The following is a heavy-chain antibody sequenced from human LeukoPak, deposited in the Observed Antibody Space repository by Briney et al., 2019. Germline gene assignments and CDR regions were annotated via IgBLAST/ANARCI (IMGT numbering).Heavy chain of an antibody. CDR3: AREGLVQQLAYGMDV. CDR1: GFTFSSYE. Sequence: PVGSLSLSCAASGFTFSSYEMNSVRQAPREGLGWVSYISSSGSTIYYADSVKGRFTITRDNAKNSLYLQMNSLRGEDTTVYYCAREGLVQQLAYGMDVWGQGTTVTVSS. CDR2: ISSSGSTI. V-gene: IGHV3-48*03. J-gene: IGHJ6*02. D-gene: IGHD6-13*01.